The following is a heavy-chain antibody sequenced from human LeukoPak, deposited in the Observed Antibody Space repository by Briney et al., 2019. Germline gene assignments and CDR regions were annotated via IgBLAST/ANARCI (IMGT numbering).Heavy chain of an antibody. V-gene: IGHV4-34*01. CDR1: GGSFSGYY. CDR3: ARHFTGRTWFDP. D-gene: IGHD1/OR15-1a*01. J-gene: IGHJ5*02. CDR2: INHSGST. Sequence: TPSETLSLTCAVYGGSFSGYYWSWIRQPPGKGLEWIGEINHSGSTNYNPSLKSRVTISVDTSKNQISLNLNSVSATDTAVYYCARHFTGRTWFDPWGQGTLVTVSS.